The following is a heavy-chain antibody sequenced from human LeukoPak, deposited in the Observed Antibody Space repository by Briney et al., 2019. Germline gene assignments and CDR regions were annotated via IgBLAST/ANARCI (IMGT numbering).Heavy chain of an antibody. V-gene: IGHV4-4*07. CDR2: IYTNGST. CDR3: ARVSYTSGAHHYYYYMDV. D-gene: IGHD6-19*01. Sequence: PSETLSLTCTVSGGSISSYYWSRIRQPAGKGLEWIGRIYTNGSTNYNPSLKSRVTISIDKSNNQFSLNLSSVTAADTAVYYCARVSYTSGAHHYYYYMDVWGKGTTVTVSS. CDR1: GGSISSYY. J-gene: IGHJ6*03.